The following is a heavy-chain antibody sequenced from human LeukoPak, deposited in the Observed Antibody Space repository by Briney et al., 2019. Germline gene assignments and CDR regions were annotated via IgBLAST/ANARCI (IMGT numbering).Heavy chain of an antibody. J-gene: IGHJ5*02. V-gene: IGHV4-30-4*01. Sequence: PSETLSLTCTVSGGSISSGDYYWSWIRQPPGKGLEWIGYIYYSGSTYYNPPLKSRVTISVDTSKNQFSLKPSSVTAADTAVYYCASEAATPSSAWFDPWGQGTLVTVSS. CDR3: ASEAATPSSAWFDP. CDR2: IYYSGST. D-gene: IGHD2-15*01. CDR1: GGSISSGDYY.